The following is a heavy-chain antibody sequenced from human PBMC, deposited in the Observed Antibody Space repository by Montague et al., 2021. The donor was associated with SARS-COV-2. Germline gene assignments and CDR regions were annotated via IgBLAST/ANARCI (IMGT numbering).Heavy chain of an antibody. Sequence: SETLSLTCAVYGGSFSGYYWTWIRQSPGKGLEWIAEINHSGATNYNFNPSLRSRVTISVDTSKSQFSLELSSVTAADTGVYYCARWDPQTLTLIGLRGKSASDHWGQGTLVTVSS. CDR1: GGSFSGYY. CDR2: INHSGAT. CDR3: ARWDPQTLTLIGLRGKSASDH. J-gene: IGHJ5*02. D-gene: IGHD4-23*01. V-gene: IGHV4-34*01.